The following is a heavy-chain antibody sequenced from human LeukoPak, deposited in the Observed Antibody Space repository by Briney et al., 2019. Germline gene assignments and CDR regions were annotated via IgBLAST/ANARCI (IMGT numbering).Heavy chain of an antibody. D-gene: IGHD5-18*01. CDR1: GYSISSGYY. J-gene: IGHJ4*02. Sequence: SETLSLTCTVSGYSISSGYYWGWIRQPPGKGLEWIGEINHSGSTNYNPSLKSRVTISVDTSKNQFSLKLSSVTAADTAVYYCAGGRQWIQLWLRLDYWGQGTLVTVSS. V-gene: IGHV4-38-2*02. CDR2: INHSGST. CDR3: AGGRQWIQLWLRLDY.